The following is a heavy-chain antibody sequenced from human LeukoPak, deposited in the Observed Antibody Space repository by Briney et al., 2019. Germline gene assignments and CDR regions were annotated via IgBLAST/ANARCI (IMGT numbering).Heavy chain of an antibody. J-gene: IGHJ4*02. CDR3: ARIPHSSGWYDLDY. CDR2: ISSNGGST. V-gene: IGHV3-64*02. D-gene: IGHD6-19*01. CDR1: GFTFSSYS. Sequence: GGSLRLSCAASGFTFSSYSMNWVRQAPGKGLEYVSAISSNGGSTYYADSVKGRFTISRDNSKNTLYLQMGSLRAEDMAVYYCARIPHSSGWYDLDYWGQGTLVTVSS.